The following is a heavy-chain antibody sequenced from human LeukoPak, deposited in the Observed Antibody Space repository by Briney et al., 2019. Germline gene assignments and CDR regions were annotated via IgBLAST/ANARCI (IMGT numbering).Heavy chain of an antibody. V-gene: IGHV1-18*01. Sequence: GASVKVSCKASGYTFTSYGISWVRQAPGQGLEWMGRISAYNGNTNYAQKLQGRVTMTTDTSTSTAYMELRSLRSDDTAVYYCAREKYSGYDFLGAYYYYYGMDVWGQGTTVTVSS. CDR2: ISAYNGNT. CDR3: AREKYSGYDFLGAYYYYYGMDV. D-gene: IGHD5-12*01. J-gene: IGHJ6*02. CDR1: GYTFTSYG.